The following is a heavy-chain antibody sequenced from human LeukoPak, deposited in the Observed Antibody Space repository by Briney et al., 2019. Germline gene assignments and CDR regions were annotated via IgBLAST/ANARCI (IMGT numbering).Heavy chain of an antibody. V-gene: IGHV4-39*07. D-gene: IGHD5-12*01. CDR2: MYYTGST. Sequence: PSETLSLTCIVSGGAISSGSYYWGWIRQPPGKGLEWIGSMYYTGSTYNSPSLKSRVTISVDTSKNQFSLKLTSVTAADTAVYYCARVARLALAFDIWGQGTMVTVSS. J-gene: IGHJ3*02. CDR1: GGAISSGSYY. CDR3: ARVARLALAFDI.